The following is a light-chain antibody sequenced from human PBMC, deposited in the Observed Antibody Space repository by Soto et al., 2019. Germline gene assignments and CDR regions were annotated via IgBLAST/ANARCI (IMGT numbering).Light chain of an antibody. CDR3: QQYGSSMYT. V-gene: IGKV3-20*01. CDR2: GAS. CDR1: QSVSSSY. J-gene: IGKJ2*01. Sequence: EIVLTQSPGTLSLSPGERATLSCRASQSVSSSYLAWYQQKPDQAPRLLIYGASSRATGISDRFSGSGSGTDFTLTISRLEPEDFAVYYCQQYGSSMYTFGQGTQLEIK.